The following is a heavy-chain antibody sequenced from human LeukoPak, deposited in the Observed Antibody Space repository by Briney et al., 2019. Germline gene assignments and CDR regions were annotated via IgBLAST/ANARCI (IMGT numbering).Heavy chain of an antibody. V-gene: IGHV4-59*10. CDR1: RESFSDYY. CDR2: IYTSGST. D-gene: IGHD2-2*01. J-gene: IGHJ6*02. CDR3: ARGCSSTSCWLRMDV. Sequence: SETLSLTCAVYRESFSDYYWSWIRQPAGKGLEWIGRIYTSGSTSYNPSLKSRVTMSVDTSKNQFSLKLSSVTAADTAVYYCARGCSSTSCWLRMDVWGQGTTVTVSS.